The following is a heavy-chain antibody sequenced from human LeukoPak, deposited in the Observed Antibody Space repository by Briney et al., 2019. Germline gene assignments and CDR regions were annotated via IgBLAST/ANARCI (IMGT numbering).Heavy chain of an antibody. D-gene: IGHD1-26*01. CDR1: GFTFSSYA. J-gene: IGHJ4*02. Sequence: PGGSLRLSCAASGFTFSSYAMSWVRQAPGKGLEWVSAISGSGGSTYYADSVKDRFTISRDNSKNTLYLQMNSLRAEDTAVYYCASGPIVGATTSFDYWGQGTLVTVSS. CDR3: ASGPIVGATTSFDY. V-gene: IGHV3-23*01. CDR2: ISGSGGST.